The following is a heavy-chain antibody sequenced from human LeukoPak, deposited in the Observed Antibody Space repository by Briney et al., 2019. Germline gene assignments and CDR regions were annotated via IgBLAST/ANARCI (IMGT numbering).Heavy chain of an antibody. J-gene: IGHJ4*02. V-gene: IGHV1-69*13. CDR2: IIPILGTA. Sequence: SVKVSCKASGGTFSSYAISWVRQAPGQGLEWMGGIIPILGTANYAQKFQGRVTITADESTSTAYMELSSLRSEDTAVYYCASRSHCYDSSGYFLWGQGTLVTVSS. CDR1: GGTFSSYA. D-gene: IGHD3-22*01. CDR3: ASRSHCYDSSGYFL.